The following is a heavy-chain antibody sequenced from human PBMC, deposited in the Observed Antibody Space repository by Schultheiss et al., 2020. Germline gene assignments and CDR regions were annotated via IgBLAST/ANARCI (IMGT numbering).Heavy chain of an antibody. CDR1: GGSISSSSYY. Sequence: SETLSLTCTVSGGSISSSSYYWGWIRQPPGKGLEWIGSIYYSGITYYNPSLKSRVTISVDTSKNQFSLKLSSVTAADTAVYYCARRIAVAGSVADWYFALWGRGTLVNVSS. D-gene: IGHD6-19*01. CDR3: ARRIAVAGSVADWYFAL. V-gene: IGHV4-39*01. CDR2: IYYSGIT. J-gene: IGHJ2*01.